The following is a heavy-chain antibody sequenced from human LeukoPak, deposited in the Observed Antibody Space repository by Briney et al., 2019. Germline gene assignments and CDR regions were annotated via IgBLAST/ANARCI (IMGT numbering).Heavy chain of an antibody. J-gene: IGHJ4*02. V-gene: IGHV1-69*13. CDR3: AAYCCSTSWQLAFDY. Sequence: SSVKVSYKASGGTFSSYSISWVRQAPGQGLEWMGGLIAIFGTSNYVQKFHGRETITPAESTSTAYMEQISLRFDDMAVYDTAAYCCSTSWQLAFDYWGQGTLVTVSS. D-gene: IGHD2-2*01. CDR2: LIAIFGTS. CDR1: GGTFSSYS.